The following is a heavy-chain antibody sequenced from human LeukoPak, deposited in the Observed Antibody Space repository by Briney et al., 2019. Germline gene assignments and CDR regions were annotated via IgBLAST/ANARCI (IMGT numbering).Heavy chain of an antibody. Sequence: ASVKVSCKASGYTFTGYYMHWVRQAPRQGLEWMGWINPNSGGTNYAQKFQGRVTMTRDTSISTAYMELSRLRSDDTAVYYCAREGGLNGYFDYWGQGTLVTVSS. J-gene: IGHJ4*02. V-gene: IGHV1-2*02. CDR3: AREGGLNGYFDY. CDR2: INPNSGGT. D-gene: IGHD3-16*01. CDR1: GYTFTGYY.